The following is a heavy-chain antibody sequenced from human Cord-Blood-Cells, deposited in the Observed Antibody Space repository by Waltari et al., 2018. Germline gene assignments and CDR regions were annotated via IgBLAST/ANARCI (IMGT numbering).Heavy chain of an antibody. CDR3: AKDSSLYSNYEDY. J-gene: IGHJ4*02. CDR2: RRYDGSNK. D-gene: IGHD4-4*01. CDR1: GFTFSSYG. V-gene: IGHV3-30*02. Sequence: QVQLVESGGGVVQPGGSLRLSCAASGFTFSSYGMHWVRQAPGKGLGWVAFRRYDGSNKYYADSVKGRFTISRDNSRNTLYLQMNSLRAEDTAVYYCAKDSSLYSNYEDYWGQGTLVTVSS.